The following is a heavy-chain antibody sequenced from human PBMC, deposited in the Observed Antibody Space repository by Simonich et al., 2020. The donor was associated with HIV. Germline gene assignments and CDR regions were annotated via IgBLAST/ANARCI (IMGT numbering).Heavy chain of an antibody. J-gene: IGHJ3*02. CDR3: ARDRAYYDFWSGYRGDAFDI. D-gene: IGHD3-3*01. Sequence: QVQLVESGGGVVQPGRSLRLSCAASGFTFSSYGMHWVRQAPGKGMEWVAVIWYDGSNKYYADSVKGRFTISRDNSKNTLYLQMNSLRAEDTAVYYCARDRAYYDFWSGYRGDAFDIWGQGTMVTVSS. CDR2: IWYDGSNK. V-gene: IGHV3-33*01. CDR1: GFTFSSYG.